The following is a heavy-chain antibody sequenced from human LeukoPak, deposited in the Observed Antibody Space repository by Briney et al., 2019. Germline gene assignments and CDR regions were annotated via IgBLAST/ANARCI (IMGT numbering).Heavy chain of an antibody. J-gene: IGHJ4*02. D-gene: IGHD3-10*01. V-gene: IGHV4-59*01. CDR2: IYYSGST. Sequence: SETLSLTCTVSSGSISSYYWSWIRQPPGKGLEWIGYIYYSGSTNYTPSLKSRVTISVDTSKKQFSLKLSSVTAADTAVYYCARAAVGSGTELDYWGQGTLVTVSS. CDR3: ARAAVGSGTELDY. CDR1: SGSISSYY.